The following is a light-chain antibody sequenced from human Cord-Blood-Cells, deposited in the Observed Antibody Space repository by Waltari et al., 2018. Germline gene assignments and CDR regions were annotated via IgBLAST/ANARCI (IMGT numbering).Light chain of an antibody. V-gene: IGKV2-28*01. CDR1: QSLLHSNGYNY. CDR3: MQALQTPRT. Sequence: DIVMTQYPPSLPVTPGEPSSISCRSSQSLLHSNGYNYLDWYLQKPGQSPQLLIYLGCNRASGVPDRFSGSGSGTDFTLKISRVEAEDVGVYYCMQALQTPRTFGQGTKLEIK. J-gene: IGKJ2*01. CDR2: LGC.